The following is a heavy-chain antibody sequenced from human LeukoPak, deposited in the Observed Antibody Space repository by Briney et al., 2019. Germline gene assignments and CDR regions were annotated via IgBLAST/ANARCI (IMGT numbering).Heavy chain of an antibody. D-gene: IGHD2-2*01. J-gene: IGHJ5*02. Sequence: SVKVSCKASADTLMNHAITWVRQAPGQGLEWIGGITPIIRAAHYGRKFQGRVTITADTSTNTAYMEFNSLTFDDTALYYCARETGSSSRWFDPWGQGTLVSVSS. CDR2: ITPIIRAA. V-gene: IGHV1-69*06. CDR3: ARETGSSSRWFDP. CDR1: ADTLMNHA.